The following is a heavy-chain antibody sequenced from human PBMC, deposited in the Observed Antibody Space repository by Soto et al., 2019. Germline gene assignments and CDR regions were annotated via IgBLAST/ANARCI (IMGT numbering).Heavy chain of an antibody. D-gene: IGHD3-10*01. CDR3: ARPKLVRGDPYYYGMDV. CDR1: GDPITSSTSY. Sequence: SETLCISCTFSGDPITSSTSYWCWIRQPPGKGLEWIGRIYYSGSTYYNPSLKSRVTRSVDTSKNQFSLKLSSVTAADTAVYYCARPKLVRGDPYYYGMDVWGQGTTVT. V-gene: IGHV4-39*01. J-gene: IGHJ6*02. CDR2: IYYSGST.